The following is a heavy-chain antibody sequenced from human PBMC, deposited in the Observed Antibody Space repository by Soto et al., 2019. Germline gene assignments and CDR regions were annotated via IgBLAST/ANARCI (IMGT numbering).Heavy chain of an antibody. J-gene: IGHJ5*02. CDR1: GYTFTSYG. Sequence: ASVKVSCKASGYTFTSYGISWVRQAPGQGLEWMGWISAYNGNTNYAQKLQGRVTMTTDTSTSTAYMELRSLRSDDTAVYYCARDGPLVVPAATNWFDPWGQGTLVTVSS. CDR2: ISAYNGNT. CDR3: ARDGPLVVPAATNWFDP. V-gene: IGHV1-18*01. D-gene: IGHD2-2*01.